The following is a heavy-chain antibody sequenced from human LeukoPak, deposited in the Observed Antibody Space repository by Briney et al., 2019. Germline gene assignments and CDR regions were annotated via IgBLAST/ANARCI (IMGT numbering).Heavy chain of an antibody. D-gene: IGHD3-22*01. CDR1: GFTFSNHW. Sequence: PGGSLTPSCVASGFTFSNHWMSWVRQAPGKGLVWVANIQKNGSEKHYVASVEGRFTISRDNAENSLFLQLNSLRADDTAVYYCVRLWDNSGFFGYWGQGALVTVSS. CDR2: IQKNGSEK. J-gene: IGHJ4*02. V-gene: IGHV3-7*01. CDR3: VRLWDNSGFFGY.